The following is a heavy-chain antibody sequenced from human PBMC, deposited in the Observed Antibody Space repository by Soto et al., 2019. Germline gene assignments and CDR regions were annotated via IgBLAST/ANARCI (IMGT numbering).Heavy chain of an antibody. J-gene: IGHJ6*03. CDR2: ISSSGSTI. V-gene: IGHV3-11*01. CDR3: ARVGITMVRGVNYYYYYMDV. D-gene: IGHD3-10*01. CDR1: GFTFSDYY. Sequence: GGSLRLSCAASGFTFSDYYMSWIRQAPGKGLEWVSYISSSGSTIYYADSVKGRFTISRDNAKNSLYLQMNSLRAEDTAVYYCARVGITMVRGVNYYYYYMDVWGKGTTVTVS.